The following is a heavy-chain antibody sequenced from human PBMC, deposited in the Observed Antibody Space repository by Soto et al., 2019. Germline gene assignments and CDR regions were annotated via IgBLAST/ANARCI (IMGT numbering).Heavy chain of an antibody. Sequence: LSLTFSVSGDSISNLDYFWAWIRQPPGQALEYIGYIYKSATTYYNPSFESRVAISVDTSKSQFSLNVTSVTAADTAVYFCARGRYCLTGRCFPNWFDSWGQGALVTVSS. J-gene: IGHJ5*01. V-gene: IGHV4-30-4*01. CDR3: ARGRYCLTGRCFPNWFDS. D-gene: IGHD7-27*01. CDR2: IYKSATT. CDR1: GDSISNLDYF.